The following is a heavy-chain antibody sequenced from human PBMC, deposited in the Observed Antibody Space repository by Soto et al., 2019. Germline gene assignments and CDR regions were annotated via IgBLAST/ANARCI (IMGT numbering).Heavy chain of an antibody. V-gene: IGHV3-33*01. CDR2: IWYDGSNK. CDR1: GFTFSSYG. CDR3: ARGDTAMARPYYFDY. D-gene: IGHD5-18*01. J-gene: IGHJ4*02. Sequence: GGSRRLSCAASGFTFSSYGMHWVRQAPGKGLEWVAVIWYDGSNKYYADSVKGRFTISRDNSKNTLYLQMNSLRAEDTAVYYCARGDTAMARPYYFDYWGQGTLVTVSS.